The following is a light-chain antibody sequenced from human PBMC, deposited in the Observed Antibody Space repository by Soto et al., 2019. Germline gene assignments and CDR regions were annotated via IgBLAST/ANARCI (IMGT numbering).Light chain of an antibody. Sequence: DIQLTQSPSFLSASVGDRVTVTCRSIQTSNDYLAWFQKKEGKAPELLIYPASTLQGGVPSRFSGHGSGIEFTLTISSLQPEDFATYYCQQLRAYPHTFGQGTKLEI. J-gene: IGKJ2*01. V-gene: IGKV1-9*01. CDR2: PAS. CDR1: QTSNDY. CDR3: QQLRAYPHT.